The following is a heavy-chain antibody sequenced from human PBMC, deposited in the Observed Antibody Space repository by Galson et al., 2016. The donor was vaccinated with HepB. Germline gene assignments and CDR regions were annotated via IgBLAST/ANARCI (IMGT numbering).Heavy chain of an antibody. CDR2: ISGTGQTT. CDR1: GFTFTTHT. V-gene: IGHV3-23*01. D-gene: IGHD6-19*01. CDR3: AKSNSTGWYKVFDS. Sequence: SLRLSCAASGFTFTTHTMNWVRQAPGKGLEWVSGISGTGQTTYFADSVKGRFTVSRDNSKNTVSLHMNRLRAEDTAIYYCAKSNSTGWYKVFDSWGQGNLVTVSS. J-gene: IGHJ4*02.